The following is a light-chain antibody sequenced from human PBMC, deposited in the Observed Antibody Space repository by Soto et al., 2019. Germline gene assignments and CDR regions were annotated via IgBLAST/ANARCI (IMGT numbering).Light chain of an antibody. CDR1: QSVSSN. Sequence: EIVMTQSPATLSVSPGERATLSCRASQSVSSNLAWYQQKVGQAPRLLIYDASTRATGVPARFSGSGSGTEFTLTISSLQSEDFAVYYCQQYSNWPEPFGQGTKVEIK. CDR3: QQYSNWPEP. J-gene: IGKJ1*01. V-gene: IGKV3-15*01. CDR2: DAS.